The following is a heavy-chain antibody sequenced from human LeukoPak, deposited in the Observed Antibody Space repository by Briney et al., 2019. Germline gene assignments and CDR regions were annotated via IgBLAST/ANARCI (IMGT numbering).Heavy chain of an antibody. V-gene: IGHV3-23*01. Sequence: GGSLRLSCAASGFTFSSYAVSWVRQAPGKGLEWVSGVSGSGGATYHADSVKGRFTISRDNAKNTLHLQMNSLRAEDTAIYYCAKAQSYYYDTSGYYCYFDYWGQGTLVTVSS. D-gene: IGHD3-22*01. CDR1: GFTFSSYA. CDR3: AKAQSYYYDTSGYYCYFDY. CDR2: VSGSGGAT. J-gene: IGHJ4*02.